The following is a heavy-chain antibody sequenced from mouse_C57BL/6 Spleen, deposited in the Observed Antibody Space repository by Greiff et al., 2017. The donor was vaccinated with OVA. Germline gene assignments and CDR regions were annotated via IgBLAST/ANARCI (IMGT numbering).Heavy chain of an antibody. Sequence: QVQLQQPGAELLKPGASVKLSCKASGYTFTSYWMHWVKQRPGQGLEWIGMIHPNSGSTNYNEKFKSKATLTVDKSSSTAYMQLSSLTSEDSAVYYCAKHLPRYYAMDYWGQGTSVTVSS. CDR1: GYTFTSYW. CDR3: AKHLPRYYAMDY. J-gene: IGHJ4*01. CDR2: IHPNSGST. D-gene: IGHD2-1*01. V-gene: IGHV1-64*01.